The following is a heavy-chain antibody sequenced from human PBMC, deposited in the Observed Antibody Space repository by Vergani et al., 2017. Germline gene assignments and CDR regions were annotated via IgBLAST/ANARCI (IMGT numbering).Heavy chain of an antibody. Sequence: QVHLVESGGGVVQPGRSLRLSCVVSGFTSSYYGMHWVRQAPGKGLEWVAVIWYDGSNKYYADSVKGRFTISRDNSKNTLYLQMNSLRAEDTAVYYCARANGFWSGYSKRGFDYWGQGTLVTVSS. V-gene: IGHV3-33*08. CDR3: ARANGFWSGYSKRGFDY. CDR1: GFTSSYYG. J-gene: IGHJ4*02. D-gene: IGHD3-3*01. CDR2: IWYDGSNK.